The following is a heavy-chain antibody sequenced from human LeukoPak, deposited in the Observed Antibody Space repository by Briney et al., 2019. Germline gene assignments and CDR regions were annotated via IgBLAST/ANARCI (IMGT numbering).Heavy chain of an antibody. Sequence: PSETLSLTCAVYGGSFSGYYWSWIRQPPGKGLERIGEINHSGSTNYNPSLKSRVTISVDTSKNQFSLKLSSVTAADTAVYYCARGGAWQQLVPFDYWGQGTLVTVSS. CDR3: ARGGAWQQLVPFDY. V-gene: IGHV4-34*01. J-gene: IGHJ4*02. CDR1: GGSFSGYY. CDR2: INHSGST. D-gene: IGHD6-6*01.